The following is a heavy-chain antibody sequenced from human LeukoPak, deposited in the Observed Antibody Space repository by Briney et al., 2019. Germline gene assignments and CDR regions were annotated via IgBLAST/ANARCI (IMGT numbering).Heavy chain of an antibody. CDR1: GASFSGHC. D-gene: IGHD3-16*02. J-gene: IGHJ4*02. V-gene: IGHV4-34*01. CDR2: INHGGST. Sequence: PSETLSLTCAVYGASFSGHCWTWIRQPPGRGLEWIGEINHGGSTNYNPSLKSRVAISVDTSKNQFSLILTSVTAADTAVYYCARQNLNSSLYSFDYWGQGTLVTVPS. CDR3: ARQNLNSSLYSFDY.